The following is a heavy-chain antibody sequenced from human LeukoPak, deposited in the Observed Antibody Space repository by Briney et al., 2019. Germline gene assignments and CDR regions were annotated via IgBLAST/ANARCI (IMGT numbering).Heavy chain of an antibody. CDR3: ARVTGEAAAGTLNY. V-gene: IGHV1-18*01. CDR1: GYTFTSYG. D-gene: IGHD6-13*01. CDR2: ISAYNGNT. Sequence: ASVTVSCKASGYTFTSYGISWVRQAPGQGLEWMGWISAYNGNTNYAQKLQGRVTMTTDTSTSTAYMELRSLRSDDTAVYYCARVTGEAAAGTLNYWGQGTLVTISS. J-gene: IGHJ4*02.